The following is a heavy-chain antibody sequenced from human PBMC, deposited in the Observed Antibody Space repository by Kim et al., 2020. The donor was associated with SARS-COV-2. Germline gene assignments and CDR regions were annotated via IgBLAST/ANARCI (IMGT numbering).Heavy chain of an antibody. J-gene: IGHJ3*02. Sequence: GGSLRLSCAASGFTFSSYDMHWVRQATGKGLEWVSAIGTAGDTYYPGSVKGRFTISRENAKNSLYLQMNSLRAGDTAVYYCARGRDYYDSIGAAFDIWGQGSMVTVSS. CDR1: GFTFSSYD. V-gene: IGHV3-13*01. D-gene: IGHD3-22*01. CDR2: IGTAGDT. CDR3: ARGRDYYDSIGAAFDI.